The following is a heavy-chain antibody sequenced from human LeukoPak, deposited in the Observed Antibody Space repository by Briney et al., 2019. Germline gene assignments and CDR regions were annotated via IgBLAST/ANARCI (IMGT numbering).Heavy chain of an antibody. CDR3: ARDIGYGSGMDV. D-gene: IGHD1-1*01. CDR1: GGSISSSSYY. CDR2: IYYSGST. Sequence: SETLSLTCTVSGGSISSSSYYWGWIRQPPGKGLEWIGSIYYSGSTYYNPSLKSRVTISVDTSKNQSSLKLSSVTAADTAVYYCARDIGYGSGMDVWGKGTTVTVSS. J-gene: IGHJ6*03. V-gene: IGHV4-39*07.